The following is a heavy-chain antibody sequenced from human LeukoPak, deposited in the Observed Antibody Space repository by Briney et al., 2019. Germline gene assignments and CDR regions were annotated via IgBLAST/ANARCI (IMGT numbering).Heavy chain of an antibody. CDR3: ARHLRLATVTTDYYYYGMDV. V-gene: IGHV4-59*08. CDR1: GGSISSYY. D-gene: IGHD4-17*01. Sequence: MPSETLSLTCIVSGGSISSYYWSWIRQPPGKGLEWIGYIYCSGSTNYNPSLKSRVTISVDTSKNQFSLKLSSVTAADTAVYYCARHLRLATVTTDYYYYGMDVWGQGTTVTVSS. J-gene: IGHJ6*02. CDR2: IYCSGST.